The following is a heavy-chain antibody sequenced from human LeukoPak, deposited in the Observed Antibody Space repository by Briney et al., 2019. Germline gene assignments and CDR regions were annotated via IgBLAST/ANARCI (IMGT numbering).Heavy chain of an antibody. J-gene: IGHJ4*02. CDR3: ARETGPFDY. D-gene: IGHD3-10*01. Sequence: RGSLRLSRAAPGFSPTSFVMSWVGQAPWHGLGWVSAMSGSGATIYYADSVKGRFTISRDNSKNTLFLQMNSLRVEDTAVYYCARETGPFDYWGQGTLVTVSS. CDR1: GFSPTSFV. V-gene: IGHV3-23*01. CDR2: MSGSGATI.